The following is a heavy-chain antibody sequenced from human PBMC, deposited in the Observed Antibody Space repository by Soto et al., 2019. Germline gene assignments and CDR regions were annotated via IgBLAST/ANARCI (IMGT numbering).Heavy chain of an antibody. Sequence: GGSLRLSCAASGFTFSSYSMNWVRQAPGKGLEWVSSISSSSSYIYYADSVKGRFTISRDNAKNSLYLQMNSLRAEDTAVYYRAREPNWGLGGYYFDYWGQGTLVTVSS. CDR3: AREPNWGLGGYYFDY. CDR2: ISSSSSYI. V-gene: IGHV3-21*01. D-gene: IGHD7-27*01. CDR1: GFTFSSYS. J-gene: IGHJ4*02.